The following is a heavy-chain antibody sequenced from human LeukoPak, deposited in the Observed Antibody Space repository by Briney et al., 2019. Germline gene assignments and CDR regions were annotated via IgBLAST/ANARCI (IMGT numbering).Heavy chain of an antibody. Sequence: ASVKVSCKASGYTFTSYGISWVRQAPGQGLEWMGWISAYNGNTNDAQKLQGRVTMTTDTSTSTAYMELRSLRSDDTAVYYCARVYDSSGYYPDAFDIWGQGTMVTVSS. CDR2: ISAYNGNT. V-gene: IGHV1-18*01. D-gene: IGHD3-22*01. J-gene: IGHJ3*02. CDR1: GYTFTSYG. CDR3: ARVYDSSGYYPDAFDI.